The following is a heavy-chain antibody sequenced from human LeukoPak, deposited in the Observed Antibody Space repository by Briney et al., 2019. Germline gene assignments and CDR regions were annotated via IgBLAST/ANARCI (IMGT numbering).Heavy chain of an antibody. D-gene: IGHD1-7*01. CDR3: AKIIGTTRRASADY. V-gene: IGHV3-23*01. CDR1: GFIFSSYA. CDR2: ISGSGGST. J-gene: IGHJ4*02. Sequence: GGSLRLSCAASGFIFSSYAMSRVRQAPGKGLEWVSVISGSGGSTYYTDSVKGRFTISRDNSKDTLYLQMNSLRAEDTAVYYCAKIIGTTRRASADYWGQGTLVTVSS.